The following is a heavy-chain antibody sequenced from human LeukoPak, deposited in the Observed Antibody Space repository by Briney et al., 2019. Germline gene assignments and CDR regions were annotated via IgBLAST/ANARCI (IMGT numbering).Heavy chain of an antibody. J-gene: IGHJ4*02. CDR1: GFSITTND. V-gene: IGHV3-66*04. Sequence: GGSLKLSCSASGFSITTNDMNWVRQAPGKGPEWVALIYISGVTKYADSVQGRFTISRDNSRSTLYLQMDSLRADDTAVYYCAKRSPPYWGLGTLVTVSS. CDR3: AKRSPPY. D-gene: IGHD3-10*01. CDR2: IYISGVT.